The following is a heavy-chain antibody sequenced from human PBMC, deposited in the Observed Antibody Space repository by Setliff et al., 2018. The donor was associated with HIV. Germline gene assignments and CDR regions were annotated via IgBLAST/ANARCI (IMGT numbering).Heavy chain of an antibody. CDR2: MKQDGSER. D-gene: IGHD6-6*01. Sequence: GGSLRLSCVGSGFTFGNYWMSWVRQTPGKGLEWVANMKQDGSERHYVDSVKGRFTISRDDSKSIAYLQMNSLKTEDTAVYYCTRGPLIAARPGAFDVWGLGTTVTVSS. CDR1: GFTFGNYW. J-gene: IGHJ3*01. V-gene: IGHV3-7*03. CDR3: TRGPLIAARPGAFDV.